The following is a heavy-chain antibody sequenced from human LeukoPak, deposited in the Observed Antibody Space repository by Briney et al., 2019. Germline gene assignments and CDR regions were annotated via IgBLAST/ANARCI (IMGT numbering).Heavy chain of an antibody. V-gene: IGHV1-69*13. CDR2: IIPIFGTA. D-gene: IGHD1-26*01. CDR3: ARDRVFSGSYLVFFDY. J-gene: IGHJ4*02. CDR1: GYTFTSYY. Sequence: ASVKVSCKASGYTFTSYYMHWVRQAPGQGLEWMGGIIPIFGTANYAQKFQGRVTITADESTSTAYMELSNLRSEDTAVYYCARDRVFSGSYLVFFDYWGQGTLVTVSS.